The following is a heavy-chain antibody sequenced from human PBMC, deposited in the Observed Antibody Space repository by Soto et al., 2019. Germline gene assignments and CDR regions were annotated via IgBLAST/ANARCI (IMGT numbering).Heavy chain of an antibody. CDR2: MNPNSGNT. D-gene: IGHD3-22*01. J-gene: IGHJ3*02. Sequence: EASVKVSCKTSGFTFTSHDIHWVRQATGQGLEWMGWMNPNSGNTGYAQKFQGRVTMTRNTSISTAYMELSSLRSEDTAVYYCARGFPPYYDSSGYYPDAFDIWGQGTMVTVSS. CDR3: ARGFPPYYDSSGYYPDAFDI. CDR1: GFTFTSHD. V-gene: IGHV1-8*01.